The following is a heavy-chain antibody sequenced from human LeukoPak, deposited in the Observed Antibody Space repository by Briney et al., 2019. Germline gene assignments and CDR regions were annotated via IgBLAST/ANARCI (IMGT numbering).Heavy chain of an antibody. CDR3: AKEDYDYVWGSYRSTIDY. V-gene: IGHV3-23*01. CDR2: ISGSGGST. D-gene: IGHD3-16*02. CDR1: GFTFSSYE. J-gene: IGHJ4*02. Sequence: GGSLRLSCAASGFTFSSYEMNWVRQAPGKGLEWVSAISGSGGSTYYADSVKGRFTISRDNSKNTLYLQMNSLRAEDTAVYYCAKEDYDYVWGSYRSTIDYWGQGTLVTVSS.